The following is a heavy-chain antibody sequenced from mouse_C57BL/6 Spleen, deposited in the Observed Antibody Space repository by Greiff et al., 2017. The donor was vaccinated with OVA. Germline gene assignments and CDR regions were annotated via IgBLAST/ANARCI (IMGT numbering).Heavy chain of an antibody. J-gene: IGHJ2*01. CDR3: TPLITRNDY. V-gene: IGHV14-4*01. CDR2: IDPENGDT. D-gene: IGHD1-1*01. Sequence: EVQLQESGAELVRPGASVKLSCTASGFKIKDDYMHWVKQRPEQGLEWIGWIDPENGDTEYASKFQGKATITADTSSNTAYLQLSSLTSEVTAVYYCTPLITRNDYWGQGTTLTVSS. CDR1: GFKIKDDY.